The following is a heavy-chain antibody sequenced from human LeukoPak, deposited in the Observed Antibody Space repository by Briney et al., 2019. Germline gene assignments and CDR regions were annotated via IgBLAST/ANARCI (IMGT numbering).Heavy chain of an antibody. CDR3: ARGHIVVLTAPDY. V-gene: IGHV3-74*03. CDR1: GFTFSSYW. J-gene: IGHJ4*02. D-gene: IGHD2-21*02. CDR2: INSDGSST. Sequence: GGSLRLSCVASGFTFSSYWMHWVRQAPGKGLVWVSRINSDGSSTKCADSVKGRFTISRDNAKNTLYLQMNSLRAEDTAVYYCARGHIVVLTAPDYWGQGTLVTVSS.